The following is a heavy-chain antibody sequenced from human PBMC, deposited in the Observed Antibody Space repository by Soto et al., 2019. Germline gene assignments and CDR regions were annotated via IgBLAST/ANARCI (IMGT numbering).Heavy chain of an antibody. CDR1: GISVSSKY. V-gene: IGHV3-53*01. CDR3: TTEYYYHLDV. Sequence: EVQLVESGGGLIQPGGSLRLSCAASGISVSSKYMSWVRQAPGKGLEWISVISNGGDTYYADAVKGRFTLSRDNSKNTLYLQMTSPRAEDTAVYYCTTEYYYHLDVWGHGTTVIVSS. J-gene: IGHJ6*01. CDR2: ISNGGDT.